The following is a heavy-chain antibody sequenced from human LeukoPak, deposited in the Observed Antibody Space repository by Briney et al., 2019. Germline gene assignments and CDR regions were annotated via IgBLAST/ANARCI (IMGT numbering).Heavy chain of an antibody. J-gene: IGHJ5*02. CDR2: IIPNFGTP. D-gene: IGHD1-14*01. CDR1: GGTFSSYG. Sequence: SVKVSCKASGGTFSSYGIAWVRQAPGQGLEWMGGIIPNFGTPNYAQKFQGRVTITADKSTSTAYMELSSLRSEDTAVYYCARVLITSANWFDPWGQGTLVTVSS. V-gene: IGHV1-69*06. CDR3: ARVLITSANWFDP.